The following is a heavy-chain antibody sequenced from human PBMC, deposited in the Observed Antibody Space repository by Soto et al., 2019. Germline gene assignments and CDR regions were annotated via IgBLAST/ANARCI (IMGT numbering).Heavy chain of an antibody. CDR2: ISRSGTYI. D-gene: IGHD6-25*01. Sequence: GGSLRLSCETSGFTFSDYSMNWVRQTPGKGLEWVAFISRSGTYIYYADSVKGRFTISRNNVDDSVSLQMNSLRAEDTAVYYCARDRRAATLRPDGINYWRQGTVVTVYS. CDR3: ARDRRAATLRPDGINY. CDR1: GFTFSDYS. V-gene: IGHV3-21*01. J-gene: IGHJ4*02.